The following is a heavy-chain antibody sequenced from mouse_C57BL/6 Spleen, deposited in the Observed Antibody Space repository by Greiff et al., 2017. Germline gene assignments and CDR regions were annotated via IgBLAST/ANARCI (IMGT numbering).Heavy chain of an antibody. V-gene: IGHV3-6*01. D-gene: IGHD3-3*01. Sequence: EVKLLESGPGLVKPSQSLSLTCSVTGYSITSGYYWNWIRQFPGNKLEWMGYISYDGSNNYNPSLKNRISITRDTSKNQFFLKLNSVTTEDTATYYCARVTRGFDYWGQGTTLTVSS. J-gene: IGHJ2*01. CDR3: ARVTRGFDY. CDR1: GYSITSGYY. CDR2: ISYDGSN.